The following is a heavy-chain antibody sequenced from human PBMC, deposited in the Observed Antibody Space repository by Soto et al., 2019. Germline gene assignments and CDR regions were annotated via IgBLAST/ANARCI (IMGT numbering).Heavy chain of an antibody. D-gene: IGHD4-17*01. Sequence: EVQLVESGGGLVQPGGSLRLSCAASGFTFSSYWMHWVRQAPGKGLVWVSRINSDGSSTSYADSVKGRFTISRDNAKNTLYLQMNSLRAEDTAVYYCARDDDGGNSADYYYGMDVWGQGTTVTVSS. CDR2: INSDGSST. CDR3: ARDDDGGNSADYYYGMDV. V-gene: IGHV3-74*01. J-gene: IGHJ6*02. CDR1: GFTFSSYW.